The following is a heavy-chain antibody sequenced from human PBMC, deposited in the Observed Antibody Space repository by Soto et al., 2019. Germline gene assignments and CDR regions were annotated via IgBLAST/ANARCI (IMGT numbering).Heavy chain of an antibody. Sequence: SETLSLTCTVSGGSISSYYWSWIRQPPGKGLEWIGYIYYSGSTNYNPSLKSRVTISVDTSKNQFSLKLSSVTAADTAVYYCARVLVTVTTSEYYFDYWGQGTLVTVSS. CDR2: IYYSGST. CDR1: GGSISSYY. V-gene: IGHV4-59*01. J-gene: IGHJ4*02. CDR3: ARVLVTVTTSEYYFDY. D-gene: IGHD4-17*01.